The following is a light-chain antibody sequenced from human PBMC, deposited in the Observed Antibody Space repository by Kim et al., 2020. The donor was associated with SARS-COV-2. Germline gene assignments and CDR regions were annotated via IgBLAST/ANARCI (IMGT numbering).Light chain of an antibody. CDR2: EVS. J-gene: IGLJ2*01. Sequence: GQSITISCTGTSSDVGSYNLVSWYQQHPGKAPQLMIYEVSKRPSAVSTRFSGSKSGNTASLTISGLQAEDEADYYCCSYAGSSTFVFGGGTQLTVL. CDR1: SSDVGSYNL. V-gene: IGLV2-23*02. CDR3: CSYAGSSTFV.